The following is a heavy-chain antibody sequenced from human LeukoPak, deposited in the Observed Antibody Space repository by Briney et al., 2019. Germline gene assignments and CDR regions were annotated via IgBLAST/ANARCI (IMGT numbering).Heavy chain of an antibody. J-gene: IGHJ6*02. Sequence: GGSLRLSCAASGFTFSDYYMSWIRQAPGKGLEWVSYISSSGSTIYYADSVKGRSTISRDNAKNSLYLQMNSLRAEDTAVYYCASNLYYYYGMDVWGQGTTVTVSS. CDR3: ASNLYYYYGMDV. D-gene: IGHD1-14*01. CDR1: GFTFSDYY. CDR2: ISSSGSTI. V-gene: IGHV3-11*01.